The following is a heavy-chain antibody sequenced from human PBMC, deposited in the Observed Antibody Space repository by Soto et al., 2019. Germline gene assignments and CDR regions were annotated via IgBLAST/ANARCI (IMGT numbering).Heavy chain of an antibody. Sequence: QVQLVESGGGVVRPGRSLRLSCAASGFIFSSYGMHWVRQAPGKGLEWVAVISYDGSNKYYADSVKGRFTISRDNSKNTLYLQMNRLRGEDTAVYYCAKLYGDYGDWVGYYGMDVWGQGTTVTVSS. CDR1: GFIFSSYG. D-gene: IGHD4-17*01. J-gene: IGHJ6*02. CDR3: AKLYGDYGDWVGYYGMDV. V-gene: IGHV3-30*18. CDR2: ISYDGSNK.